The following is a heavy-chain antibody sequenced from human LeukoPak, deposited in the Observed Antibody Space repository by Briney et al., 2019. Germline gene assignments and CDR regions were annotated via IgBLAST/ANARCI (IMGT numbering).Heavy chain of an antibody. J-gene: IGHJ4*02. Sequence: WRSLRLSCAASGFTVSSNYMSWVRQAPGKGLEWVSVIYSGGSTYYADSVKGRFTISRDTSKNTLYLQMNSLRAEDTAVYYCARDHPRGSGSYWGQGTLVTVSS. V-gene: IGHV3-53*01. CDR2: IYSGGST. D-gene: IGHD3-22*01. CDR1: GFTVSSNY. CDR3: ARDHPRGSGSY.